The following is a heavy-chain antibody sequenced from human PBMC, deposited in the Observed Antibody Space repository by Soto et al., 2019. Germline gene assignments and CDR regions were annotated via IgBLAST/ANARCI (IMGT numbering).Heavy chain of an antibody. CDR1: GFTFSSYS. CDR3: AKGDCSGGSCYSLHY. Sequence: GGSLRLSCAASGFTFSSYSMNWVRQAPGEGLEWVSSISSSSSYIYYADSVKGRFTISRDNAKNSLYLQMNSLRAEDTAVYYCAKGDCSGGSCYSLHYWGQGTLVTVSS. V-gene: IGHV3-21*01. D-gene: IGHD2-15*01. CDR2: ISSSSSYI. J-gene: IGHJ4*02.